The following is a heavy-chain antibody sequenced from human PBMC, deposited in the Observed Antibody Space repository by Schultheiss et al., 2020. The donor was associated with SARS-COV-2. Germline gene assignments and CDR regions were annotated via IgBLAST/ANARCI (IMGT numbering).Heavy chain of an antibody. Sequence: GGSLRLSCAASGFTFSSYGMHWVRQAPGKGLEWVAVISYDGSNKYYADSVKGRFTISRDNAKNSLYLQMNSLRAEDTAVYYCARVGLERWLQLAGVGDYGMDVWGQGTTVTVSS. V-gene: IGHV3-30*12. CDR3: ARVGLERWLQLAGVGDYGMDV. D-gene: IGHD5-24*01. J-gene: IGHJ6*02. CDR1: GFTFSSYG. CDR2: ISYDGSNK.